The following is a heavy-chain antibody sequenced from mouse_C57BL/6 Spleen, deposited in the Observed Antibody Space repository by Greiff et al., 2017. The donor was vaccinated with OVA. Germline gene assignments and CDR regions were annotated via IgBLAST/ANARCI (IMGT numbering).Heavy chain of an antibody. CDR2: IYPGDGDT. Sequence: VQLQQSGPELVKPGASVKISCKASGYAFSSSWMNWVKQRPGKGLEWIGRIYPGDGDTNSNGKFKGKATLNAAKSSSTAYMQLSSLTSEDSSVYFCAKSFDYYGSSYFDYWGQGTTLTVSS. CDR1: GYAFSSSW. CDR3: AKSFDYYGSSYFDY. J-gene: IGHJ2*01. D-gene: IGHD1-1*01. V-gene: IGHV1-82*01.